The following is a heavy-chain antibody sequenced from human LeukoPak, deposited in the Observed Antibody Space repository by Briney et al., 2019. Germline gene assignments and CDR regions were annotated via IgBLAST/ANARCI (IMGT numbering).Heavy chain of an antibody. CDR2: IFTSGST. J-gene: IGHJ4*02. CDR3: ASTASGSYYGYYFDY. V-gene: IGHV4-4*07. D-gene: IGHD3-10*01. CDR1: GGSISSYY. Sequence: PSETLSLTCSVSGGSISSYYWSWIRQPAGKGLEWIGRIFTSGSTNYNPSLKSRVTISVGTSKNQFSLKLSSVTVADTAVYYCASTASGSYYGYYFDYWGRGTLVTVSS.